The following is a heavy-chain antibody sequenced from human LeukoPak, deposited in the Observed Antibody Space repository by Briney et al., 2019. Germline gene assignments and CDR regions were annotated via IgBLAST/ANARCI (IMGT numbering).Heavy chain of an antibody. CDR3: ARVAPGHDIGRGYFDY. V-gene: IGHV3-48*01. CDR1: GFTFSIYS. CDR2: ITSSSGTI. Sequence: PGGSLRLSCAASGFTFSIYSMNWVRQAPGKGLEWISYITSSSGTIYYTDSVKGRFTISRDNAKNSLYLQMNSQRAEDTAVYYCARVAPGHDIGRGYFDYWGQGTLVTVSS. J-gene: IGHJ4*02. D-gene: IGHD2-21*01.